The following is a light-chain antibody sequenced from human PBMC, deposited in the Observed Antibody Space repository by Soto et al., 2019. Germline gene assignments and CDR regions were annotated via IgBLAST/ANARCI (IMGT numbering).Light chain of an antibody. CDR2: DAS. J-gene: IGKJ1*01. Sequence: DIQMTQSPSTLSASVGDRVTITCRASQCISSWLAWYQQKPGKAPKLLIYDASIFESGVPSRFSGSGSGTEFTLTFSSLQPDDFATCYCQQYNSYSWTFGQGTKVDIK. CDR3: QQYNSYSWT. CDR1: QCISSW. V-gene: IGKV1-5*01.